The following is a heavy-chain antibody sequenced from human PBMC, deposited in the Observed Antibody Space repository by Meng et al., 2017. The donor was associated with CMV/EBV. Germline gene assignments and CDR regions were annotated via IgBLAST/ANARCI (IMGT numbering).Heavy chain of an antibody. V-gene: IGHV3-30*02. D-gene: IGHD2-21*02. CDR2: IRYDGSNK. J-gene: IGHJ4*02. CDR1: GFTFSCYA. Sequence: QVQLEGLGGGGVQPGRAPRVSCAASGFTFSCYAMDRVRQAPGKGLEWVAVIRYDGSNKYYADSVKGRFTISRDNSKNTLYLQMNSLRAEDTAVYYCAKSSCGGDCYHDYWGQGTLVTVSS. CDR3: AKSSCGGDCYHDY.